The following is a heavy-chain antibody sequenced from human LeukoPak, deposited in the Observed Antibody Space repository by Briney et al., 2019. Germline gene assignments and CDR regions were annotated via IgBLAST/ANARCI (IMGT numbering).Heavy chain of an antibody. V-gene: IGHV4-59*08. J-gene: IGHJ4*02. D-gene: IGHD6-13*01. CDR3: ASGYSSSWFIFDY. CDR2: IYYSGST. CDR1: GGSISSYY. Sequence: SETLSLTCTVSGGSISSYYWSWIRQPPGKGLEWIGYIYYSGSTNYNPSLKSRVTISVDTSKNQFSLKLSSVTAADTAVYYCASGYSSSWFIFDYWGQGTLVTVSS.